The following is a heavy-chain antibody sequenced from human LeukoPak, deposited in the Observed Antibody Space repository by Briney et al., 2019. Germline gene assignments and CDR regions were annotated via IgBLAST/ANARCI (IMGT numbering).Heavy chain of an antibody. V-gene: IGHV4-59*01. CDR1: GGSISSYY. J-gene: IGHJ4*02. Sequence: PSETLSLTCTVSGGSISSYYWSWIRKPPGKGLEWIGYIYYSGSTNYNPSLKSRVTISVDTSKNQFSLKLSSVTAADTAVYYCARVRAYYYDSSGYYYFDYWGQGTLVTVSS. CDR2: IYYSGST. CDR3: ARVRAYYYDSSGYYYFDY. D-gene: IGHD3-22*01.